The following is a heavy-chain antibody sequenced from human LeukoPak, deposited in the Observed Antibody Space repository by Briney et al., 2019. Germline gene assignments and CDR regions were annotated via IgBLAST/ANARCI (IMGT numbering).Heavy chain of an antibody. J-gene: IGHJ4*02. V-gene: IGHV3-66*01. Sequence: GGSLRLSCAASGFTVSSNYMSWVRQAPGKGLEWVSVIYSGGSTYYADSVKGRFTISRDNSKNTLYLQMNSLRAEDTAVYYCARGSKRGATPQVGYWGQGTLVTVSS. D-gene: IGHD5-12*01. CDR2: IYSGGST. CDR1: GFTVSSNY. CDR3: ARGSKRGATPQVGY.